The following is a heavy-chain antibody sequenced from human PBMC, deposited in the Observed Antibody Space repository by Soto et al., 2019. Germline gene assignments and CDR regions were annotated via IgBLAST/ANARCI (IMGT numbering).Heavy chain of an antibody. D-gene: IGHD6-6*01. CDR3: ARERPDGARLDP. J-gene: IGHJ5*02. V-gene: IGHV4-39*02. CDR1: GGSISSYY. CDR2: VYYSGKT. Sequence: PSETLSLTCTVSGGSISSYYWAWVRQPPGKGLEWIGSVYYSGKTYYNPSLKSRVTISEDTSKNQFSLKLSSVTAADTAVYYCARERPDGARLDPWGQGTLVTVSS.